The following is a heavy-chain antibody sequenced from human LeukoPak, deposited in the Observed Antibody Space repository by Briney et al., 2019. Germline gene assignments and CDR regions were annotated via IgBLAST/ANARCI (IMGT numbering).Heavy chain of an antibody. CDR2: VIPDSGAT. J-gene: IGHJ4*02. CDR1: GYTFTSYG. V-gene: IGHV1-2*06. D-gene: IGHD3-22*01. CDR3: VRGWSSGEGN. Sequence: ASVTVSCKASGYTFTSYGISWVRQAPGQGLEWVGRVIPDSGATDYAQKYQGRVTMTRDTSTSTAFMELSGLTSDDTAVYYCVRGWSSGEGNWGQGTLVTVSS.